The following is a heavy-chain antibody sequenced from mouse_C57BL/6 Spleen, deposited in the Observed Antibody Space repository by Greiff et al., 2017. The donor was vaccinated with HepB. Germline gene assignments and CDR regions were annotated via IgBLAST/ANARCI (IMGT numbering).Heavy chain of an antibody. CDR1: GYTFTSYW. Sequence: QVQLQQPGAELVMPGASVKLSCKASGYTFTSYWMHWVKQRPGQGLEWIGEIDPSDGYTNYNQKFKGKSTLTVDKSSSTAYMQLSSLTSEDSAVYFCARWGISNYWFAGWGEGALVTVSA. V-gene: IGHV1-69*01. J-gene: IGHJ3*01. CDR3: ARWGISNYWFAG. D-gene: IGHD2-5*01. CDR2: IDPSDGYT.